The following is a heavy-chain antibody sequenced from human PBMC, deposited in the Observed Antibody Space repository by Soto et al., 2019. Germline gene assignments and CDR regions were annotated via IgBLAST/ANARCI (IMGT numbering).Heavy chain of an antibody. CDR3: ARPPGTIFGVVRFDY. D-gene: IGHD3-3*01. V-gene: IGHV3-30-3*01. Sequence: HPGGSLRLSCAASGFTFSSYAMHWVRQAPGKGLEWVAVISYDGSNKYYADSVKGRFTISRDNSKNTLYLQMNSLRAEDTAVYYCARPPGTIFGVVRFDYWGQG. CDR1: GFTFSSYA. J-gene: IGHJ4*02. CDR2: ISYDGSNK.